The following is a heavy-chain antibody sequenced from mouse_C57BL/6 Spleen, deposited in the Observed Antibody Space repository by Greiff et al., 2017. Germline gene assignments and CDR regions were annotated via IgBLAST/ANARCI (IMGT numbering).Heavy chain of an antibody. V-gene: IGHV7-3*01. Sequence: DVHLVESGGGLVQPGGSLSLSCAASGFTFTDYYMSWVRQPPGKALEWLGSIRNKANGYTSEYSATVKGRFTISRDNSQSTLYLQMKALRAEDSATSYCARLYGNYFWYFDVWGTGTTVTVSS. D-gene: IGHD2-1*01. CDR1: GFTFTDYY. CDR3: ARLYGNYFWYFDV. J-gene: IGHJ1*03. CDR2: IRNKANGYTS.